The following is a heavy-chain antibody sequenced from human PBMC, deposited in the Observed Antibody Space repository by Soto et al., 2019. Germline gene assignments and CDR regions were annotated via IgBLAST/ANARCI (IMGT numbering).Heavy chain of an antibody. CDR1: GFTFSTYA. CDR2: INSAGTP. V-gene: IGHV3-23*01. CDR3: ARDWYEDY. Sequence: EVQLLESGGGFVQPGGSLSLSCAASGFTFSTYAMTGVRQAPGKGLEWVSVINSAGTPYYADSVKGRFTISRDNAKDTLYLQMNGLRAEDTAVYYCARDWYEDYWGQGTLVTVSS. D-gene: IGHD6-13*01. J-gene: IGHJ4*02.